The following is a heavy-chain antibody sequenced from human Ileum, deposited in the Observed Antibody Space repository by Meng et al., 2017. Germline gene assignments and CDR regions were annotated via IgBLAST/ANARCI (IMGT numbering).Heavy chain of an antibody. D-gene: IGHD4-17*01. CDR3: ARSGVTKVTYLD. J-gene: IGHJ4*02. V-gene: IGHV4-34*01. Sequence: QLQLSQSCAGPMQPTQTLSRTVAVGSGSFSTYYWSWIRQPPGKGLEWIGEISRSGSTNYNPSLKSRLTISVDTSKNQFSLKVTSVTAADSALYYCARSGVTKVTYLDWGQGTLVTVSS. CDR1: SGSFSTYY. CDR2: ISRSGST.